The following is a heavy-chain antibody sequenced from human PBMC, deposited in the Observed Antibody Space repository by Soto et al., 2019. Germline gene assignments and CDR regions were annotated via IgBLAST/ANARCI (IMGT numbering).Heavy chain of an antibody. CDR2: ISGSGAST. V-gene: IGHV3-23*01. CDR1: GFTFSSYV. Sequence: EVQLLESGGGLAQPGGSLRLSCAASGFTFSSYVMSWVRQGPGKGLEWVSAISGSGASTFYTDSVKGQFTVSRDNSKNTLYLQMNSLRAEDTAVYYCAKATIRFLDTYGMDVWGQGTTVAVSS. D-gene: IGHD3-3*01. J-gene: IGHJ6*02. CDR3: AKATIRFLDTYGMDV.